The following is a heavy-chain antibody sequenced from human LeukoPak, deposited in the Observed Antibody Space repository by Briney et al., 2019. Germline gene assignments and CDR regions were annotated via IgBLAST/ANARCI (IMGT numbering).Heavy chain of an antibody. Sequence: GGSLRLSCAASGFTFSSYSMNWVRQAPGKGLEWVSYISSSSSTIYYADSVKGRFTISRDNSKNTLYLQMNSLRAEDTAVYYCAKEPQRRGAIFGVVKRPYYFDYWGQGTLVTVSS. J-gene: IGHJ4*02. D-gene: IGHD3-3*01. CDR1: GFTFSSYS. V-gene: IGHV3-48*01. CDR3: AKEPQRRGAIFGVVKRPYYFDY. CDR2: ISSSSSTI.